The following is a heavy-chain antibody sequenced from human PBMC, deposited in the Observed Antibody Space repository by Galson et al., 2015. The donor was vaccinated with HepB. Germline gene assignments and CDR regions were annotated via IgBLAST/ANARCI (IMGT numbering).Heavy chain of an antibody. Sequence: SVKVSCKASGGTFSSYAISWVRQAPGQGLEWMGGIIPIFGTANYAQKFQGRVTITADESTSTAYMELSSLRSEDTAVYYCARERGNITIFGVVITYYYYYMDVWGKGTTVTVSS. J-gene: IGHJ6*03. CDR1: GGTFSSYA. D-gene: IGHD3-3*01. V-gene: IGHV1-69*13. CDR3: ARERGNITIFGVVITYYYYYMDV. CDR2: IIPIFGTA.